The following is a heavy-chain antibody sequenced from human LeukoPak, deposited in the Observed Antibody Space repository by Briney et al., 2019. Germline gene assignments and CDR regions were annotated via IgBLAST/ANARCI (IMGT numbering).Heavy chain of an antibody. Sequence: GGSLRLSCAASGFIFSSYAMSWVRQAPGKGLEWVSGISGSGTSTYYADSVKGRFTISRDNSKNTLYLQMNRLRAEDTAVYYCAKDLEVGGYSYGMPNSWGQGTLVTVSS. CDR1: GFIFSSYA. J-gene: IGHJ4*02. V-gene: IGHV3-23*01. D-gene: IGHD5-18*01. CDR2: ISGSGTST. CDR3: AKDLEVGGYSYGMPNS.